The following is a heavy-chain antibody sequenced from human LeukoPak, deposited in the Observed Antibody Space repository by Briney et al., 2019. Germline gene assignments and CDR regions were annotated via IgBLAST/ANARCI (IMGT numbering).Heavy chain of an antibody. D-gene: IGHD1-26*01. J-gene: IGHJ5*02. Sequence: PSETLSLTCTVSGGSISSYYWSWIRQPPGKGLEWIGFIYTTGTTNYNPSLKSRVTMSLDTSKNQFSLRLTSVTAADTAVYYCARGASGDNWFDPWGQGTLVTVSS. CDR3: ARGASGDNWFDP. CDR1: GGSISSYY. V-gene: IGHV4-4*08. CDR2: IYTTGTT.